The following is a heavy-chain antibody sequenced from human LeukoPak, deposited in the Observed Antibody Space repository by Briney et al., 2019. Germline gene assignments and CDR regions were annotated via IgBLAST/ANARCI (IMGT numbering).Heavy chain of an antibody. CDR3: ARDPNYDSSGYPFDY. CDR2: ISNNGGST. CDR1: GFTFSSYA. D-gene: IGHD3-22*01. V-gene: IGHV3-64*04. Sequence: GGSLRLSCSASGFTFSSYALHWVRQAPGKGLEYVSAISNNGGSTYYADSVKGRFTISRDNSKNTLYLQMNSLRAEDTAVYYCARDPNYDSSGYPFDYWGQGTLVTVSS. J-gene: IGHJ4*02.